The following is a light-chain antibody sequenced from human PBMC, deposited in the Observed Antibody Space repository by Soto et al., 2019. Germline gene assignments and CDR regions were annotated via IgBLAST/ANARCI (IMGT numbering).Light chain of an antibody. CDR2: KAS. V-gene: IGKV1-5*03. CDR1: QSISSW. J-gene: IGKJ1*01. CDR3: QQYNDNWT. Sequence: DILMISFPSILSAYEGDRVTITCRASQSISSWLAWYQQKPGKAPKLLIYKASTLQSGVPSRFSGSGSGTEFTLAISSLQPDDSATYYCQQYNDNWTFGQGTKVDIK.